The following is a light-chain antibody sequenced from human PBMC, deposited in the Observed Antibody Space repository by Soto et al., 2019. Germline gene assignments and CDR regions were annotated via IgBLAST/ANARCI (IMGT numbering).Light chain of an antibody. Sequence: QSVLTQPPSVSAAPGQTVTISCSGSSSNIGNNYVSWYQQLPGTAPKLLIYDNNKRPPGIPDRFSGSKSGTSATLGITGLQTGDEADYYRGTRDSSLSAWVFGGGTKLTVL. J-gene: IGLJ3*02. CDR2: DNN. CDR3: GTRDSSLSAWV. CDR1: SSNIGNNY. V-gene: IGLV1-51*01.